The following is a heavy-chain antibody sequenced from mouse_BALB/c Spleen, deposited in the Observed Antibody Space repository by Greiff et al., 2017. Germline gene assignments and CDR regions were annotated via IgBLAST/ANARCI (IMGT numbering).Heavy chain of an antibody. CDR3: ARPYGGAMDY. D-gene: IGHD1-1*02. CDR1: GFTFSSYG. V-gene: IGHV5-6*01. J-gene: IGHJ4*01. Sequence: EVQLVESGGDLVKPGGSLKLSCAASGFTFSSYGMSWVRQTPDKRLEWVATISSGGSYTYYPDSVKGRFTISRDNAKNTLYLQMSSLKSEDTSMYYCARPYGGAMDYWGQGTSVTVSS. CDR2: ISSGGSYT.